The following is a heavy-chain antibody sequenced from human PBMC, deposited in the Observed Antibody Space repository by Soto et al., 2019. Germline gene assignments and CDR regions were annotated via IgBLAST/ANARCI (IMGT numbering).Heavy chain of an antibody. Sequence: EVQLVESGGGLVQPGRSLRLSCAASGFTFNDFAMHWVRQAPGKGLEWVASIDWNGANIAYAASVEGRFTISRDNVKNSLFLQMNSLRAEDTAFYFCARDSGRVAAGRFSFDPRGQETLVTVSS. V-gene: IGHV3-9*01. J-gene: IGHJ5*02. CDR3: ARDSGRVAAGRFSFDP. CDR2: IDWNGANI. D-gene: IGHD6-13*01. CDR1: GFTFNDFA.